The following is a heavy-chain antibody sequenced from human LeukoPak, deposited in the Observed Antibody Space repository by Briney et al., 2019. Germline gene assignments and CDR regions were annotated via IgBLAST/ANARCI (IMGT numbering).Heavy chain of an antibody. CDR3: ARGEYYGSGSYYPDY. J-gene: IGHJ4*02. D-gene: IGHD3-10*01. CDR1: GFTFSSYR. Sequence: GGSLRPSCAASGFTFSSYRMNWVRQAPGKGLEWVSSISSSSSYIYYADSVKARFTISRDNAKNTLYLQINRLRAEDTAVYYCARGEYYGSGSYYPDYWGQGTLVTVSS. CDR2: ISSSSSYI. V-gene: IGHV3-21*01.